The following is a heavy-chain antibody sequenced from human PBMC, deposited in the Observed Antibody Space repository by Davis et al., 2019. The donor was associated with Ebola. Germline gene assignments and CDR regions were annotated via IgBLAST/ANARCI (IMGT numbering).Heavy chain of an antibody. Sequence: GESLKISCAASGFTFSSYGMHWVRQAPGKGLEWVAFIRYDGSNKYYADSVKGRFTISRDNSKDTLYLQMNSLKAEDTAVYYCASPGSSSVFYFDYWGQGTLVTVSS. D-gene: IGHD6-6*01. CDR2: IRYDGSNK. V-gene: IGHV3-30*02. CDR1: GFTFSSYG. CDR3: ASPGSSSVFYFDY. J-gene: IGHJ4*02.